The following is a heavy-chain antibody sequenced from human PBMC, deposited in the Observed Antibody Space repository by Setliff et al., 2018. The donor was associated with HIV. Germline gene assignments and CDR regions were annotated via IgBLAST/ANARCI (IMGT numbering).Heavy chain of an antibody. J-gene: IGHJ4*02. V-gene: IGHV4-59*11. D-gene: IGHD4-17*01. CDR1: GGSSSSHY. Sequence: SETLSLTCTVSGGSSSSHYWSWIRQPPGQGLEWIGYVHYSGTTNYNPSLKSRITISVDTSKNQFSLKLTSVTAADTAVYYCAREIYGGNSRPFDYWGQGTLVTVSS. CDR3: AREIYGGNSRPFDY. CDR2: VHYSGTT.